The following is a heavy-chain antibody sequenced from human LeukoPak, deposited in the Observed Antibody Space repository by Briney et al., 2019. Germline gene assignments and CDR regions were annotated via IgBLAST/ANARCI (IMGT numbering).Heavy chain of an antibody. CDR3: ARELVPIAAAGTIGWFDP. V-gene: IGHV1-18*01. CDR1: GYTFTSYG. CDR2: ISAYNGNT. D-gene: IGHD6-13*01. J-gene: IGHJ5*02. Sequence: ASVKVSCKASGYTFTSYGISWVRQAPGQGLEWMGWISAYNGNTNYAQKLQGRVTMTTDTSPSTAYMELRSLRSDDTAVYYCARELVPIAAAGTIGWFDPWGQGTLVTVSS.